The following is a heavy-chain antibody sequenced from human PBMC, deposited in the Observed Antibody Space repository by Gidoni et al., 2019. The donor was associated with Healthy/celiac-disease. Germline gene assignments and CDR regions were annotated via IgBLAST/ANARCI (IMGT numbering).Heavy chain of an antibody. D-gene: IGHD4-4*01. CDR2: ISSSSSYI. CDR3: ARAVEGNYLFLAAFDI. J-gene: IGHJ3*02. V-gene: IGHV3-21*01. CDR1: GFTFSSYS. Sequence: EVQLVESGGGLVKPGGSLRLSCAASGFTFSSYSMNWVRQAPGKGLEWVSSISSSSSYIYYADSVKGRFTISRDNAKNSLYLQMNSLRAEDTAVYYCARAVEGNYLFLAAFDIWGQGTMVTVSS.